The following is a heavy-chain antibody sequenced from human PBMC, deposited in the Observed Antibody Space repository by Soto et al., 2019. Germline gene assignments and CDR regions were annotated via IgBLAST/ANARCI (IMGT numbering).Heavy chain of an antibody. CDR1: GGSISSGGYS. D-gene: IGHD4-17*01. CDR3: ATASTTVTTLAY. Sequence: QLQLQESGSGLVKPSQTLSLTCAVSGGSISSGGYSWSWIRQPPGKGLEWIGYIYHSGSTYYNPSLKRRVXXXVXXSQSQFSLTLISVTASDTAVYPCATASTTVTTLAYCGQGTLVTVSS. V-gene: IGHV4-30-2*01. CDR2: IYHSGST. J-gene: IGHJ4*02.